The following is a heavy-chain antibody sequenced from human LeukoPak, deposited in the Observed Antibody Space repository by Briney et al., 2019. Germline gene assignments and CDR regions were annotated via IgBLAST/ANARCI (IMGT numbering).Heavy chain of an antibody. D-gene: IGHD3-10*01. CDR1: GFTFSSYA. J-gene: IGHJ4*02. V-gene: IGHV3-30*02. Sequence: GGSLRLSCAASGFTFSSYAMHWVRQAPGKGLEWVTFIGYDGRNTYYADSVKGRFTISRDNSKNTLYLQMNSLRAEDTAIYYCAKDNAYYYADYWGQGTLVTVSS. CDR2: IGYDGRNT. CDR3: AKDNAYYYADY.